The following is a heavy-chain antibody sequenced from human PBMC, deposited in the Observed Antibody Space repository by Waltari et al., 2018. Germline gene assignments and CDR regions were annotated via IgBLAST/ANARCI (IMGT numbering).Heavy chain of an antibody. V-gene: IGHV3-23*03. CDR3: AKVSGAGYGAYHYMDV. CDR2: IYGGDYHGPG. J-gene: IGHJ6*03. D-gene: IGHD3-16*01. Sequence: EVQMLESGGGLVQPGGSLRLSCAASGFTFRNYALSWVRQAPGKGLEWVSIIYGGDYHGPGYYADSVKGRFIISRDDSQNTVYLQMNSLRAEDTALYYCAKVSGAGYGAYHYMDVWGKGTTVTVSS. CDR1: GFTFRNYA.